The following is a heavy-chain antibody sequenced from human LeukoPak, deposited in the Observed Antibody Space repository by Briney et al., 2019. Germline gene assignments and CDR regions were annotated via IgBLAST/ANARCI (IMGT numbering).Heavy chain of an antibody. CDR1: GYTFTGYY. Sequence: GASVKVSCKASGYTFTGYYMHWVRQAPGQGLEWMGWINPNSGGTNYAQKFQGRVTMTRDTSISTAYMELSRLRSDDTAVYYCARRIAARYDAFDIWGQGTMVTVSS. V-gene: IGHV1-2*02. J-gene: IGHJ3*02. D-gene: IGHD6-6*01. CDR2: INPNSGGT. CDR3: ARRIAARYDAFDI.